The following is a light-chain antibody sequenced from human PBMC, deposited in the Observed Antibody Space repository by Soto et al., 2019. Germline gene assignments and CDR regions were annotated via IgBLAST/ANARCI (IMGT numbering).Light chain of an antibody. CDR3: QQRLNWPPG. Sequence: EIVLTQSPGTLSFSPGERATLSCRASQSVTSSYLAWWQQKPGQAPRLLIYDASNRATGIPARFSGSGSGTDFTLTISDLEPADFGLYYCQQRLNWPPGFGQGTKV. J-gene: IGKJ1*01. CDR2: DAS. CDR1: QSVTSSY. V-gene: IGKV3-11*01.